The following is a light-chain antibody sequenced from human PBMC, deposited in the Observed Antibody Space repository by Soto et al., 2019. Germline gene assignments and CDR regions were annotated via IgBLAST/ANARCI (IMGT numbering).Light chain of an antibody. V-gene: IGKV1-5*01. CDR3: QHYNSYSEA. Sequence: DIQMTQSPSTLSASIGDRVTITCRASQRINKWLAWHQQKPGKAPKLLIYDASSLQSGVPPRFSGSGSGTEFTLTISSLEPDDFATYYCQHYNSYSEAFGQGTKVDI. CDR2: DAS. J-gene: IGKJ1*01. CDR1: QRINKW.